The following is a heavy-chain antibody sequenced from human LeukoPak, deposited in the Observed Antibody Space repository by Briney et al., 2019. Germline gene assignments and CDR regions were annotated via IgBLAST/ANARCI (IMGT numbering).Heavy chain of an antibody. Sequence: PGGSLRLSCAASGFTFSSYAMSWVRQAPGKGLEWVSAISSCGGSTYYADSVKGRFTISRDNSKNTLYLQMNSLRAEDTAVYYCAKDSIYSRGSGWYRDAFDIWGQGTMVTVSS. CDR2: ISSCGGST. D-gene: IGHD6-19*01. CDR1: GFTFSSYA. V-gene: IGHV3-23*01. J-gene: IGHJ3*02. CDR3: AKDSIYSRGSGWYRDAFDI.